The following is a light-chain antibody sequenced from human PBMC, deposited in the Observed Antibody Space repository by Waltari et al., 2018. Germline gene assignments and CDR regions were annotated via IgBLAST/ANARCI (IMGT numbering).Light chain of an antibody. CDR2: AAS. J-gene: IGKJ2*01. Sequence: DIFLTQSPGTLSLSPGARATLPCRASQSLSRSYLAWYQQRPGQPPRPLSYAASIRATGIPDRFSGSGSGTDFTLTISRLEPENFAVYYGQQYGSSVIYTFGQGTRLEIK. CDR3: QQYGSSVIYT. V-gene: IGKV3-20*01. CDR1: QSLSRSY.